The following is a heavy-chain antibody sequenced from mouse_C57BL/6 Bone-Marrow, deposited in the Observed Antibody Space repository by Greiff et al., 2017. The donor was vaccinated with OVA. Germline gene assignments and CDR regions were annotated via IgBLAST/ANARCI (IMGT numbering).Heavy chain of an antibody. D-gene: IGHD1-1*01. V-gene: IGHV1-82*01. Sequence: VQLQQSGPELVKPGASVQISCTASGYAFSSSWMNWVQQRPGKGLEWIGRISPGDGATNYNGTFKGKATLTADKASSTAYMQLSSLTSEDSAVYFCARWGYYGSSPYWYFDVWGTGTTVTVSS. J-gene: IGHJ1*03. CDR2: ISPGDGAT. CDR3: ARWGYYGSSPYWYFDV. CDR1: GYAFSSSW.